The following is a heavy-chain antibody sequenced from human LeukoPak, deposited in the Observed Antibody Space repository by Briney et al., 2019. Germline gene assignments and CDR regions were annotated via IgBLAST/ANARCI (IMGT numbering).Heavy chain of an antibody. D-gene: IGHD6-6*01. CDR2: IYSSGST. Sequence: SETLSLTCSVSGGSISSYYWSWIRQPAGKGLEWIGRIYSSGSTNYNPSLKSRVTLSLDTSKSQFSLKLNSVTAADTAVYYCARGRMAARYYYYMDVWGKGTTVTVSS. CDR3: ARGRMAARYYYYMDV. V-gene: IGHV4-4*07. CDR1: GGSISSYY. J-gene: IGHJ6*03.